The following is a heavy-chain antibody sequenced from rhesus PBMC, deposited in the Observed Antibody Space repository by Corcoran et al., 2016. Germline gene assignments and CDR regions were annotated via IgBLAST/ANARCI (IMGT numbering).Heavy chain of an antibody. J-gene: IGHJ5-2*02. V-gene: IGHV5-2*01. CDR1: GYSFTSYW. D-gene: IGHD5-24*01. CDR2: IVPSDSAT. Sequence: EVQLVQSGAEVKRPGESLTISCKTSGYSFTSYWISWVRQMLGKGLEWMGAIVPSDSATRYSPSFQCQVTISAYKSISTAYLQWSSLKASDSATYYCAKEGYINSLDVWGRGVLVTVSS. CDR3: AKEGYINSLDV.